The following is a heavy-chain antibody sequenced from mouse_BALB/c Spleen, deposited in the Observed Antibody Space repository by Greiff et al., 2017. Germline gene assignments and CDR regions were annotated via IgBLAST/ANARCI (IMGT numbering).Heavy chain of an antibody. CDR3: ARYGTMITTRGPWFAY. J-gene: IGHJ3*01. Sequence: EVQLQQSGAELVKPGASVKLSCTASGFNIKDTYMHWVKQRPEQGLEWIGRIDPANGNTKYDPKFQGKATITADTSSNTAYLQLSSLTSEDTAVYYCARYGTMITTRGPWFAYWGQGTLVTVSA. CDR2: IDPANGNT. D-gene: IGHD2-4*01. CDR1: GFNIKDTY. V-gene: IGHV14-3*02.